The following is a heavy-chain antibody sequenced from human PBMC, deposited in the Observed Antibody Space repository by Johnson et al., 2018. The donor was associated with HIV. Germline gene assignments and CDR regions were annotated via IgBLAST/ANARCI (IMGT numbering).Heavy chain of an antibody. D-gene: IGHD3-16*01. CDR3: ASGGATAFDI. CDR2: IYSGGST. Sequence: VQLVESGGGLVQPWGSLRLSCAASGFSFSNYMSWVRQAPGKGLEWVSVIYSGGSTYYADSAKGRFTISRDNSKNTVYLQMNSLRAEDTAVYYCASGGATAFDIWGQGTMVTVSS. CDR1: GFSFSNY. J-gene: IGHJ3*02. V-gene: IGHV3-53*01.